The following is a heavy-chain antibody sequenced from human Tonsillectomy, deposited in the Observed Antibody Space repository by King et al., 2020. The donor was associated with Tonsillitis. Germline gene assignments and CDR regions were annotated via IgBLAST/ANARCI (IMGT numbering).Heavy chain of an antibody. CDR3: SRDREVDLVVVPAACYRDY. CDR2: IKQDGSEK. J-gene: IGHJ4*02. V-gene: IGHV3-7*01. Sequence: VQLVESGGGLVQPGGSLRLSCAASGFTFSSYWMSWVRQAPGKGLEWVANIKQDGSEKYYVDSVKGRFTISRDNAKNSLYLQMNSLRAEDTAVYYCSRDREVDLVVVPAACYRDYWGQGTLLTVSS. D-gene: IGHD2-2*01. CDR1: GFTFSSYW.